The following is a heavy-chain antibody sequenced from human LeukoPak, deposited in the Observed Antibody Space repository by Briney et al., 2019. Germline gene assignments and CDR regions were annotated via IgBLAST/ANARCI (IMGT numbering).Heavy chain of an antibody. D-gene: IGHD3-9*01. CDR3: AKDEGRYFDWFPTPGNASDI. Sequence: GGSLRLSCAASGFTFSSYAMSWVRQAPGKGLEWVSAISGSGGSTYYADSVKGRFTISRDNSKNTLYLQMNSLRAEDTAVYYCAKDEGRYFDWFPTPGNASDIWGQGTMVTVSS. CDR2: ISGSGGST. J-gene: IGHJ3*02. V-gene: IGHV3-23*01. CDR1: GFTFSSYA.